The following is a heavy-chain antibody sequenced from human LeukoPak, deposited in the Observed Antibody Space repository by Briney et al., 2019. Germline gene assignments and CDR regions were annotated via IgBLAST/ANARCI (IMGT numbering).Heavy chain of an antibody. CDR1: GFTFSSYS. D-gene: IGHD4-17*01. CDR3: AKDASWYGRNYFDY. CDR2: ISSNGGST. Sequence: PGGSLRLSCAASGFTFSSYSMGWVRQAPGQGLEWVSVISSNGGSTYYADSVKGRFTISRDNSRNTMYLQMNSLTDEDTAVYYCAKDASWYGRNYFDYWGQGTLVTVSS. J-gene: IGHJ4*02. V-gene: IGHV3-23*01.